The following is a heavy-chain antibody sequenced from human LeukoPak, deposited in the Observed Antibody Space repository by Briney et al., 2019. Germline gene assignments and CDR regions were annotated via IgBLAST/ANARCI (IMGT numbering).Heavy chain of an antibody. Sequence: ASVKVSCKASGYTFTSYAMNWVRQAPGQGLEWMGWINTNTGNPTYAQGFTGRFVFSLDTSVSTAYLQISSLKAEDTAVYYCARETYDFWSGYYSPAYYYYYYYMDVWGKGTTVTVSS. CDR3: ARETYDFWSGYYSPAYYYYYYYMDV. D-gene: IGHD3-3*01. J-gene: IGHJ6*03. CDR1: GYTFTSYA. CDR2: INTNTGNP. V-gene: IGHV7-4-1*02.